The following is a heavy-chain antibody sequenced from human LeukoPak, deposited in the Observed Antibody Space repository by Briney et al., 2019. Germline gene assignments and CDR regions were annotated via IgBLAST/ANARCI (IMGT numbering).Heavy chain of an antibody. J-gene: IGHJ4*02. D-gene: IGHD5/OR15-5a*01. CDR3: TTDPYRIVSTFGY. Sequence: VGSLRLSCAASGFTFSNAWMSWVRQAPGKGLEWVGRIKTKTEGRTTDYAAPVKGRFIISRDDSKNMLYLQMNSLKTEDTAVFYCTTDPYRIVSTFGYWGQGTLVTVSS. V-gene: IGHV3-15*01. CDR1: GFTFSNAW. CDR2: IKTKTEGRTT.